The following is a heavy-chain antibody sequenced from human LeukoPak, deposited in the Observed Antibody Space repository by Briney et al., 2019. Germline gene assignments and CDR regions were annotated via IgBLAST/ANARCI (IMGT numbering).Heavy chain of an antibody. CDR3: ARDEGAKIAFDI. CDR1: GATFSSYA. CDR2: IIPIFGTS. D-gene: IGHD1-26*01. Sequence: SVKVSCEASGATFSSYAISWVRQAPGQGLEWMGGIIPIFGTSNYAQKFQGRVTITADKSTSTAYMELSSLRSEDTAVYYCARDEGAKIAFDIWGQGTMVTVSS. J-gene: IGHJ3*02. V-gene: IGHV1-69*06.